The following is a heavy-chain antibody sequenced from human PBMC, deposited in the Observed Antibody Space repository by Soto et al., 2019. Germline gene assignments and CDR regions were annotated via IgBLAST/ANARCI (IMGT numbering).Heavy chain of an antibody. D-gene: IGHD3-10*01. CDR2: ISYDGSNK. J-gene: IGHJ6*02. CDR3: AKDLRGPGRAYGMDV. V-gene: IGHV3-30*18. CDR1: GFTFSSYG. Sequence: QVQLVESGGGVVQPGRSLRLSCAASGFTFSSYGMHWVRQAPGKGLEWVAVISYDGSNKYYADSVKGRFTISRDNSKNSLYLQMNSLRAEDTTGYDCAKDLRGPGRAYGMDVWGQGTTVTV.